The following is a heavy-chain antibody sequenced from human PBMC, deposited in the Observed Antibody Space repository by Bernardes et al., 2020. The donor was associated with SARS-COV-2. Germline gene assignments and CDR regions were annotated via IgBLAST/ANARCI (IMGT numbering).Heavy chain of an antibody. CDR2: ISVTGDTT. Sequence: GGSLRLSCAASGFTFSNYIMSWVRQAPGKGLEWVSVISVTGDTTYYSDSVKGRLTISRDNSKNTLYLQMNSLRVEDTAVYYCARRLSPSSGSTHDYWGQGTLVTVSS. V-gene: IGHV3-23*01. CDR1: GFTFSNYI. J-gene: IGHJ4*02. CDR3: ARRLSPSSGSTHDY. D-gene: IGHD5-12*01.